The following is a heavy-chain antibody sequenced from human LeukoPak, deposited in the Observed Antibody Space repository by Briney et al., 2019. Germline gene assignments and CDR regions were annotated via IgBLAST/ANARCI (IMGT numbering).Heavy chain of an antibody. D-gene: IGHD6-13*01. J-gene: IGHJ4*02. CDR3: ARGDSSTSPGVFDY. V-gene: IGHV6-1*01. CDR1: GDSVSSNSAA. CDR2: TYYRSKWYN. Sequence: SQTLSLTCAISGDSVSSNSAAWNWIRQSPSRGLEWLGRTYYRSKWYNDYEVSVKSRITFNPDTSKNQLSLQLNSVTPEDTAVYYCARGDSSTSPGVFDYWGQGTLVTVSS.